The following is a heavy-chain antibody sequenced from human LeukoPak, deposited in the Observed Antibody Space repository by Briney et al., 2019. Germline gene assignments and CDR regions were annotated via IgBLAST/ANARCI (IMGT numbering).Heavy chain of an antibody. V-gene: IGHV1-2*02. CDR1: GYTFTVYY. J-gene: IGHJ4*02. CDR2: INPNSGGT. CDR3: ASLGLRLGELSPLL. D-gene: IGHD3-16*02. Sequence: ASVKVSCKSSGYTFTVYYMHWMRQAPGQGLDWMGWINPNSGGTNYAQKFQGRVTMTRDTSISTAYMELSMLRSDDTAVYYCASLGLRLGELSPLLWGQGTLVTVSS.